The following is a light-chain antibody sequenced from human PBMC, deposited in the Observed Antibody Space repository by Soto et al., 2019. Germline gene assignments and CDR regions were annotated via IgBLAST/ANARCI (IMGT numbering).Light chain of an antibody. CDR2: GNS. V-gene: IGLV1-40*01. J-gene: IGLJ1*01. Sequence: QSVLTQPPSVSGAPGQRVTISCTGSSSNIGAVYDVHWYQQYPGTAPKLLIYGNSNRPSGVPDRFSGSKFGTSASLAISGLQAEDEADYYCQSYDSSLSGYVFGTGTKLTVL. CDR3: QSYDSSLSGYV. CDR1: SSNIGAVYD.